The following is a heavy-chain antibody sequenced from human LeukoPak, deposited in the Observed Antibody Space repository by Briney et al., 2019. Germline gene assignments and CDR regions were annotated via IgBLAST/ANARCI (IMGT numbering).Heavy chain of an antibody. J-gene: IGHJ6*03. CDR1: GYTFTSSD. CDR3: ARGRSYDFWSGYYYYWATYYYYMDD. Sequence: ASVKVSCKASGYTFTSSDINWVRQATGQGLEWMGWMNPNSGNTGYAQKFQGRVTMTRNTSISTAYMELSSLRSEDTAVYHCARGRSYDFWSGYYYYWATYYYYMDDWGKGTTVTVSS. V-gene: IGHV1-8*01. D-gene: IGHD3-3*01. CDR2: MNPNSGNT.